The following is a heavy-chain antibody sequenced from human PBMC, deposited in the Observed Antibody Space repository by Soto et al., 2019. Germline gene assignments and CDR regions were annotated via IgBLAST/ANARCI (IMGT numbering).Heavy chain of an antibody. CDR3: AREGRVLLMATEGGMDV. J-gene: IGHJ6*02. Sequence: GASVKVSCKASGGTFSSYAISCVRQAPGQGLEWMGGIIPIFGTANYAQKFQGRVTITADESTSTAYMELSSLRSEDTAVYYCAREGRVLLMATEGGMDVWGQGTTVTVSS. CDR1: GGTFSSYA. D-gene: IGHD2-8*01. CDR2: IIPIFGTA. V-gene: IGHV1-69*13.